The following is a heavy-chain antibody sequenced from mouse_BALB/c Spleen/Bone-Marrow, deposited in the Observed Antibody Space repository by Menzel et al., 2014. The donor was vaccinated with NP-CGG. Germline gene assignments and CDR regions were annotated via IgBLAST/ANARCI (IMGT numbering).Heavy chain of an antibody. CDR1: GYSITSGYY. CDR2: ISYDGSN. D-gene: IGHD2-14*01. J-gene: IGHJ3*01. V-gene: IGHV3-6*02. CDR3: ATYYGFDKGRQALPY. Sequence: EVKLMESGPGLVKPSQSLSLPCSVTGYSITSGYYWNWIRPSPGNKLEWMGYISYDGSNNYNPSLKNRISITRDTSKNQFFLKLNSVTTEDTATYYCATYYGFDKGRQALPYWGQGTLVTVSA.